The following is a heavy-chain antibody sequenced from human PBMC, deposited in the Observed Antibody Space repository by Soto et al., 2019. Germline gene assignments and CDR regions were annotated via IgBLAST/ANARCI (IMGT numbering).Heavy chain of an antibody. J-gene: IGHJ4*02. CDR3: ARVTDY. CDR1: GGSISSGGYS. V-gene: IGHV4-30-2*01. CDR2: IYHSGRT. Sequence: QLQLQESGSGLVKPSQPLSLTCAVSGGSISSGGYSWSWIRQPPGKGLEWIGYIYHSGRTYYNPSLKSRVTRSVERSKNQFSLKLSYVTAADTAVYYCARVTDYWGQGTLVTVSS.